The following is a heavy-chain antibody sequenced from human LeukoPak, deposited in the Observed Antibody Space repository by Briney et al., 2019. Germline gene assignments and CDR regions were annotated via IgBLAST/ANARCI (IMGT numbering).Heavy chain of an antibody. J-gene: IGHJ4*02. CDR2: IYHSGST. CDR3: ARGQAFWSGYYNY. V-gene: IGHV4-30-2*01. Sequence: SETLSLTCAVSGGSISSGGYSWSWIRQPPGKGLEWIGYIYHSGSTYYNPSLKSRVTISVDTSKNQFSLKLSSVTAADTAVYYCARGQAFWSGYYNYWGQGTLVTVSS. D-gene: IGHD3-3*01. CDR1: GGSISSGGYS.